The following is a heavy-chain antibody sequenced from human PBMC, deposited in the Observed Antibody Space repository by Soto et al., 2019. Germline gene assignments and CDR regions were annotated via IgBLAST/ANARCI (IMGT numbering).Heavy chain of an antibody. CDR3: ARARGIAVAGTRWFDP. CDR1: GYTFTSYA. J-gene: IGHJ5*02. Sequence: ASVKVSCKASGYTFTSYAMHWVRQAPGQRLEWMGWINAGNGNTKYSQKFQGRVTITRDTSASTAYMELSSLRSEDTAVYYCARARGIAVAGTRWFDPWGQGPLVTVS. D-gene: IGHD6-19*01. V-gene: IGHV1-3*01. CDR2: INAGNGNT.